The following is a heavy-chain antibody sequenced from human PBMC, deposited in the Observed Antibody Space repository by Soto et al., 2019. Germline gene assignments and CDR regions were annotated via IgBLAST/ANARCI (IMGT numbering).Heavy chain of an antibody. CDR1: GGSITSSFY. J-gene: IGHJ6*02. V-gene: IGHV4-39*01. D-gene: IGHD6-13*01. CDR3: RSSSRYRTAV. Sequence: QLQLQESGPGLVKPSETLSLSCTVSGGSITSSFYWGWIRQPPGKGLEWIGSIYGTGNTYYNPSLKGRVTISADTSKNQFSLNLISVTAADTAVYYCRSSSRYRTAVWGHGATVTVSS. CDR2: IYGTGNT.